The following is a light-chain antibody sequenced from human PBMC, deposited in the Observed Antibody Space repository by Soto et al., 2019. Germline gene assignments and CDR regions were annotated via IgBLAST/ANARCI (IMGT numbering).Light chain of an antibody. V-gene: IGKV2-28*01. CDR3: MQTLQAPKT. J-gene: IGKJ3*01. CDR2: LGY. Sequence: DIVLTQSPLSLPVTPGEPASISCRSSQSLLHSNGDTYLDWYLQKPGQSPQLLVYLGYNRASGVPDRFSGTGSGADFTLKISRVEAEDVVVYYCMQTLQAPKTFGPGTKVDIK. CDR1: QSLLHSNGDTY.